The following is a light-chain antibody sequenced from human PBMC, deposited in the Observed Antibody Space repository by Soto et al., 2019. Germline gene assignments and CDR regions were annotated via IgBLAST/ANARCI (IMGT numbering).Light chain of an antibody. CDR1: QSVSSD. Sequence: IVLTHSPATPSVSPGERGTLSCRPSQSVSSDLAWFQQKPGHARRLIMSGASTSATGLSATLSGSGWGIKFTLPINSLQSEEFAVYYCRQYNNGPAWTDGQGNKV. V-gene: IGKV3-15*01. CDR2: GAS. J-gene: IGKJ1*01. CDR3: RQYNNGPAWT.